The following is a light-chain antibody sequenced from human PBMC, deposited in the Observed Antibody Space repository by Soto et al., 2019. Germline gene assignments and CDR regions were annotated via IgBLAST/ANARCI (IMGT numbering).Light chain of an antibody. J-gene: IGKJ2*01. CDR2: GAS. V-gene: IGKV3-20*01. CDR1: QSVRNSY. CDR3: QHYGSSPYT. Sequence: EILLTQSPGTLSLSPGERATLSCRASQSVRNSYLAWYQQKPGQAPRLLIYGASGRATGIPDRFSGSGSGTDFTLTISRLEPEYFAVYYFQHYGSSPYTFGQGTKLEI.